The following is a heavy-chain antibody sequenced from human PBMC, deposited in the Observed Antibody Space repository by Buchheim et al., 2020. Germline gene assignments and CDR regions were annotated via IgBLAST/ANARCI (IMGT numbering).Heavy chain of an antibody. CDR2: INPNSGGT. CDR1: GYTFTGYY. J-gene: IGHJ6*02. Sequence: QVQLVQSGAEVKKPGASVKVSCKASGYTFTGYYMHWVRQAPGQGLEWMGRINPNSGGTNYAQKFQGRVTMTRDTSISTAYMELSRLRSDDTAVYYCARGVIVVVPAAMGVYYYYGMDVWGQGTT. V-gene: IGHV1-2*06. CDR3: ARGVIVVVPAAMGVYYYYGMDV. D-gene: IGHD2-2*01.